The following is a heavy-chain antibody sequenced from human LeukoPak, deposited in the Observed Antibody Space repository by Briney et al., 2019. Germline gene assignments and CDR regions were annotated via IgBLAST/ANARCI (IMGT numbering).Heavy chain of an antibody. CDR2: ISSSSSYI. D-gene: IGHD3-22*01. J-gene: IGHJ4*01. CDR3: ARGYYYDSSGYSFFPDY. CDR1: GFTFRSDS. V-gene: IGHV3-21*01. Sequence: PGGSLRLSCAASGFTFRSDSMNWVRQAPGKGLEWVSSISSSSSYIYYADSVKGRVTISRDNAKNSRYLQMKSLKGEDTAVYSCARGYYYDSSGYSFFPDYSGPGNLVTVSS.